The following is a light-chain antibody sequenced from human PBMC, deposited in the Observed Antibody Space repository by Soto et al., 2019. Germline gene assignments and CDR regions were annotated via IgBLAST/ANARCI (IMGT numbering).Light chain of an antibody. CDR1: SSDVGAYIS. CDR2: KGT. Sequence: QSVLAQPASVSGSPGQSITISCTGTSSDVGAYISVSWYQQHPHRAPQVIIYKGTQRPSGVSNRFSGSTSGNAASLTISALQADDEADYFCCSSAPESTYVFGTGPKVTVL. CDR3: CSSAPESTYV. J-gene: IGLJ1*01. V-gene: IGLV2-23*01.